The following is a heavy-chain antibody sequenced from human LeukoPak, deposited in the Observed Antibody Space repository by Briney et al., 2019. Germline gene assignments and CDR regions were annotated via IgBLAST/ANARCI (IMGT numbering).Heavy chain of an antibody. CDR2: FDPEDGET. Sequence: ASVKVSCKVSGYTLTELSMHWVRQAPGKGLEWMGGFDPEDGETIYAQKFQGRVTMTEDTSTDTAYMELRSLRSDDTAVYYCVTSRLVPMFYFDYWGQGTLVTVSS. CDR1: GYTLTELS. CDR3: VTSRLVPMFYFDY. V-gene: IGHV1-24*01. J-gene: IGHJ4*02. D-gene: IGHD6-19*01.